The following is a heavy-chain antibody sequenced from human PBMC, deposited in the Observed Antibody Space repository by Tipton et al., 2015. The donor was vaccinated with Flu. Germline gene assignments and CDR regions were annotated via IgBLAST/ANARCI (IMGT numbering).Heavy chain of an antibody. J-gene: IGHJ5*02. CDR1: GFIVSSNY. CDR3: ARGQGANP. CDR2: IYSDGST. Sequence: SLRLSCAASGFIVSSNYMSWVRQAPGKGLEWVSVIYSDGSTYYIDSVKGRFTISRDNSKNMLSLEMNSLRAEDTAVYYCARGQGANPWGQGTLVTVSS. V-gene: IGHV3-53*01.